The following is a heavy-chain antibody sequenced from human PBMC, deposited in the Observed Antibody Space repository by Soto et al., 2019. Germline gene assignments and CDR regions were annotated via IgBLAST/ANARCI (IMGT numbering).Heavy chain of an antibody. V-gene: IGHV4-34*01. Sequence: SETLSLTCAVYGGSFSGYYWSWIRQPPGKGLEWIGEINHSGSTNYNPSLKSRVTISVDTSKNQFSLKLSSVTAADTAVYYCARGGGVVSMEDAFDIWGQGTMVTFSS. J-gene: IGHJ3*02. D-gene: IGHD3-16*01. CDR2: INHSGST. CDR3: ARGGGVVSMEDAFDI. CDR1: GGSFSGYY.